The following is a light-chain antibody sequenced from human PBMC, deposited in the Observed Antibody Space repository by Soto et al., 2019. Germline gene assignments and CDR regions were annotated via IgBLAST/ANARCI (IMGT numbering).Light chain of an antibody. CDR3: QQSYSTLT. J-gene: IGKJ4*01. V-gene: IGKV1-39*01. Sequence: QMTQSPSTLSASVGDRVTITCRASQSISSYLNWYQQKPGKAPKLLIYAASSLQSGVPSRFSGSGSGTDFTLTISSLQPEDFATYYCQQSYSTLTFGGGTKVDI. CDR2: AAS. CDR1: QSISSY.